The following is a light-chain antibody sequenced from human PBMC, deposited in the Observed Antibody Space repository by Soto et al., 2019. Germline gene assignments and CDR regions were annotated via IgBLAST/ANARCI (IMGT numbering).Light chain of an antibody. CDR1: QSISSSY. CDR3: QQYGSSRFT. J-gene: IGKJ3*01. V-gene: IGKV3-20*01. Sequence: EIGLTQSPGTLSLSPGERATLSCRASQSISSSYLAWYQQKPGQAPRLLVYGASSRATGIPDRFSGSGSGTDFTLTISRLEPEGFAVYYCQQYGSSRFTFGPGTKVDIK. CDR2: GAS.